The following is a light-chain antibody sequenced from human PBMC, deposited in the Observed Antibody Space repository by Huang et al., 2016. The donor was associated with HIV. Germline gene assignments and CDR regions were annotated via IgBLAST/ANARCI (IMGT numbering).Light chain of an antibody. V-gene: IGKV1-5*03. CDR1: QSISSW. CDR3: QQYNSYSWT. CDR2: KAS. J-gene: IGKJ1*01. Sequence: DIQMTQSPSTLSASVGDRVTITCRASQSISSWLAWYQQKPGKAPKLLIYKASSLESGVPSRFSGSGSGTEFTRTISSLQPEEFATYYCQQYNSYSWTFGQGTKVEIK.